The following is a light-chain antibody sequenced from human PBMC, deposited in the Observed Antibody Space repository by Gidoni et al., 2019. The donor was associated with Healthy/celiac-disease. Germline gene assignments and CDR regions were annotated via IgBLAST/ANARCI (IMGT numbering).Light chain of an antibody. CDR2: RNN. CDR3: AAWDDSLSGLP. V-gene: IGLV1-47*01. J-gene: IGLJ1*01. Sequence: QSVLTHPPSASGTPGQRVTISCSGSSSNIGSNYVYWYQQLPGTAPKLLIYRNNQRPSGVPDRFSGSKSGTSASLAISGLRSEDEADYYCAAWDDSLSGLPFGTGTKVTVL. CDR1: SSNIGSNY.